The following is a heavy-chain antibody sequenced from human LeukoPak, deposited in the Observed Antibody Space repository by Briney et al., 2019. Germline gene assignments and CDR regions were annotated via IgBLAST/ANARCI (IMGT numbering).Heavy chain of an antibody. CDR3: ARDRITMVRGVSAFNY. CDR2: INPNSGGT. D-gene: IGHD3-10*01. CDR1: GYTFTGYY. V-gene: IGHV1-2*06. J-gene: IGHJ4*02. Sequence: ASVKVSCKASGYTFTGYYMHWVRQASGQGLEWMGRINPNSGGTNYAQKFQGRVTMTRDTSISTAYMELSRLRSDDTAVYYCARDRITMVRGVSAFNYWGQGTLVTVSS.